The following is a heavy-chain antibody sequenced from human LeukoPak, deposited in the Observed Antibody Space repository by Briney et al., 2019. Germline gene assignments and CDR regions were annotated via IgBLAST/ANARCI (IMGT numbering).Heavy chain of an antibody. D-gene: IGHD7-27*01. Sequence: ASVMVSCKASGYTFTGYYMHWVRQAPGQGLEWMGWINPNSGGTNYAQKFQGWVTMTRDTSISTAYMELSRLRSDDTAVYYCARASGLGEVWFDPWGQGTLVTVSS. CDR1: GYTFTGYY. CDR3: ARASGLGEVWFDP. V-gene: IGHV1-2*04. CDR2: INPNSGGT. J-gene: IGHJ5*02.